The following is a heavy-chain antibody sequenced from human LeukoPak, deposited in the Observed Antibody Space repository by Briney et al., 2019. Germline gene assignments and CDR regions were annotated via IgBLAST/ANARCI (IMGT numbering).Heavy chain of an antibody. J-gene: IGHJ4*02. CDR3: ARDPRARIAVAGPGGY. CDR2: ISAYNGNT. D-gene: IGHD6-19*01. Sequence: ASVKVSCKASGYTFTSYGISWVRQAPGQGLEWMGWISAYNGNTNYAQKLQGRVTMTTDTSTSTAYMELRGLRSDDTAVYYCARDPRARIAVAGPGGYWGQGTLVTVSS. V-gene: IGHV1-18*01. CDR1: GYTFTSYG.